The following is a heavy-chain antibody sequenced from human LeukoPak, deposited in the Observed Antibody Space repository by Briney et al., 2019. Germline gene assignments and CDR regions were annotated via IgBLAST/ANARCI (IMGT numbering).Heavy chain of an antibody. CDR2: TNPNSGGT. Sequence: GSSVKVSCKASGYTFTGYYMHWVRQAPGQGLEWMGWTNPNSGGTNYAQKFQGRVTMTRDTSISTAYMELSRLRSDDTAVYYCARGDELQLVAKTALDYWGQGTLVTVSS. CDR1: GYTFTGYY. CDR3: ARGDELQLVAKTALDY. J-gene: IGHJ4*02. V-gene: IGHV1-2*02. D-gene: IGHD6-6*01.